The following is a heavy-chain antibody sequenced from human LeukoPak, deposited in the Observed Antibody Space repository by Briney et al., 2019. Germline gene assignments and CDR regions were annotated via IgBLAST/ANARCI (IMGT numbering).Heavy chain of an antibody. Sequence: GGSLRPSCAASGFTFSSYWMHWVRQAPGKGLEWVSGIRGSGDWTFYADSVKGRFTISRDNSKNTLYLQMNSLRAEDTAVYYCARDYGVNPFDYWGQGTLVTVSS. V-gene: IGHV3-23*01. J-gene: IGHJ4*02. CDR3: ARDYGVNPFDY. CDR1: GFTFSSYW. D-gene: IGHD4-17*01. CDR2: IRGSGDWT.